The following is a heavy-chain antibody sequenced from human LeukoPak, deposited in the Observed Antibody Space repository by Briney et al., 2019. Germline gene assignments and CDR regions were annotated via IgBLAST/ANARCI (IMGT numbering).Heavy chain of an antibody. CDR3: TTSYLMVYAVSDYFDY. V-gene: IGHV3-15*07. CDR2: IKSKTDGGTT. D-gene: IGHD2-8*01. CDR1: GFTFSSYS. J-gene: IGHJ4*02. Sequence: PGGSLRLSCAASGFTFSSYSMNWVRQAPGKGLEWVGRIKSKTDGGTTDYAAPVKGRFTISRDDSKNTLYLQMNSLKTEDTAVYYCTTSYLMVYAVSDYFDYWGQGTLVTVSS.